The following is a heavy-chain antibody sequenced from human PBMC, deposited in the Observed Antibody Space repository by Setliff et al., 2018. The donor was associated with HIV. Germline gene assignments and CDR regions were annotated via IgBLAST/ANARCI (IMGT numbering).Heavy chain of an antibody. D-gene: IGHD2-15*01. J-gene: IGHJ4*02. CDR2: ISSSGNTI. CDR3: VRDTYCTGGSCYEGF. CDR1: GFTFSDYY. V-gene: IGHV3-11*04. Sequence: GESLKISCAASGFTFSDYYMSWIRQAPGKGLEWVSYISSSGNTIYYADSVKGRFTISRDNARNSLYLQMNSLRAEDSALYYCVRDTYCTGGSCYEGFWGQGTRVTVSS.